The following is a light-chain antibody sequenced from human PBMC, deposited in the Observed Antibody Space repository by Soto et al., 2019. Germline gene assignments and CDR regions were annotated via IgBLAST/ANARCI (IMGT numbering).Light chain of an antibody. Sequence: QSVLTQPVSVSGSPRQSITISFSGSSSDVGAYNYVSWYQQHTGKAPKLMIYDVRNRPSGVSDRFSGSKSGNTASLTISGLQAEDEADYYCSSYTRSSTVVFGGGTKLTVL. CDR1: SSDVGAYNY. J-gene: IGLJ2*01. CDR2: DVR. V-gene: IGLV2-14*03. CDR3: SSYTRSSTVV.